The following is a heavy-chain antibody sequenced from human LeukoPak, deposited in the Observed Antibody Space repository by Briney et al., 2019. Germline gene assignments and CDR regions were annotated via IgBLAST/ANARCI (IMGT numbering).Heavy chain of an antibody. V-gene: IGHV3-48*02. CDR2: ISSSSSNI. Sequence: PGGSLRLSCAASGFTVSSNYMSWVRQAPGKGLEWVSYISSSSSNIYYADSVKGRFTTSRDNAQNSLYLQMNSLRDEDTAVYYCARESGYQDYWGQGTLVTVSS. J-gene: IGHJ4*02. CDR3: ARESGYQDY. CDR1: GFTVSSNY. D-gene: IGHD3-22*01.